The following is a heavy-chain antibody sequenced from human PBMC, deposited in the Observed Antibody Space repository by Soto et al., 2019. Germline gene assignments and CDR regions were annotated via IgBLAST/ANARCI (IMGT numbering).Heavy chain of an antibody. Sequence: GSLKLSFAASGFDVNFYWMTWVRQAPGKGLEWVANVNPDGSEAFYADSLKGRASISRDNANNSLSLRMNSLRVDDTAIYYCARDRERVNVLRGIALGAMDVRGQGAMVTFS. D-gene: IGHD1-1*01. V-gene: IGHV3-7*03. J-gene: IGHJ6*02. CDR2: VNPDGSEA. CDR1: GFDVNFYW. CDR3: ARDRERVNVLRGIALGAMDV.